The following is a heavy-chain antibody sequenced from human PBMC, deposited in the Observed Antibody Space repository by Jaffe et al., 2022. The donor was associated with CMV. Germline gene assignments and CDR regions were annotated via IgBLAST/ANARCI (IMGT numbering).Heavy chain of an antibody. D-gene: IGHD4-17*01. Sequence: QVQLQESGPGLVKPSETLSLTCTVSGGSISSYYWSWIRQPPGKGLEWIGYIYYSGSTNYNPSLKSRVTISVDTSKNQFSLKLSSVTAADTAVYYCARYGAWNMDVWGKGTTVTVSS. CDR1: GGSISSYY. J-gene: IGHJ6*03. CDR3: ARYGAWNMDV. CDR2: IYYSGST. V-gene: IGHV4-59*01.